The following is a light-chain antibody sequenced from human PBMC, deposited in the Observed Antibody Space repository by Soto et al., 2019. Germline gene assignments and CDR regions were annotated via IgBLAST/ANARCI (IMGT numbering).Light chain of an antibody. Sequence: QPALAQPPSVSGAPGQRGTISCTGNSSNIGAGYDVHWYQQLPGTAPKLLIYVNDNRPSGVPDRFSGSKSGTSASLAITGLQAEKEADYYCQSYDSSLRIFGTGTKVTVL. CDR1: SSNIGAGYD. J-gene: IGLJ1*01. CDR2: VND. V-gene: IGLV1-40*01. CDR3: QSYDSSLRI.